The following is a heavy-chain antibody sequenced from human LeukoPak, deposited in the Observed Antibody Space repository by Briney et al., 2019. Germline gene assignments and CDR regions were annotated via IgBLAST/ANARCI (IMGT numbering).Heavy chain of an antibody. J-gene: IGHJ4*02. V-gene: IGHV4-34*01. CDR1: GGSFSGYY. Sequence: PSETLSLTCAVYGGSFSGYYWSWIRQPPGKGLEWIGEINHSGSTNYNPSLKCRVTISVDTSKSQFSLKLSSVTAADTAVYYCARDPCGGDCYSAFDYWGQGTLVTVSS. CDR3: ARDPCGGDCYSAFDY. CDR2: INHSGST. D-gene: IGHD2-21*02.